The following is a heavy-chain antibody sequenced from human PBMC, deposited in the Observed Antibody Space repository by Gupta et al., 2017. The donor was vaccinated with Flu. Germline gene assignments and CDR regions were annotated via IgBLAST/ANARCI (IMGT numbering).Heavy chain of an antibody. CDR2: MNYSGRT. V-gene: IGHV4-34*01. D-gene: IGHD2-8*01. J-gene: IGHJ5*02. Sequence: GGSFSDYYLSAVRQPREKGLEWIGEMNYSGRTNSNPSLKSRVTISVDTSKNQFSLKLRSVTAADTAVYHCARVRYQLLMSPWGQGTLVTVSS. CDR3: ARVRYQLLMSP. CDR1: GGSFSDYY.